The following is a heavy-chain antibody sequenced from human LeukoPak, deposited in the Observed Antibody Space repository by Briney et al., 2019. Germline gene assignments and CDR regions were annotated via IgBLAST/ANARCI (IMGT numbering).Heavy chain of an antibody. V-gene: IGHV4-31*03. CDR2: IYYSGST. CDR1: GDSISSGGYY. J-gene: IGHJ4*02. Sequence: SETLSLTRTVSGDSISSGGYYWNWIRQLPGKGLEWLGHIYYSGSTYYNPSLKSRLTISLDTSENQFSLKLSSVTVADTAVYYCARVEGSGSDYWGQGTLVTVSS. CDR3: ARVEGSGSDY. D-gene: IGHD3-10*01.